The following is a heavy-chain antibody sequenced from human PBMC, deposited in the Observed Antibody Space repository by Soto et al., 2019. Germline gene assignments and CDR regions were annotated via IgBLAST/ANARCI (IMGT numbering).Heavy chain of an antibody. V-gene: IGHV3-23*01. CDR1: GFTFSDFA. CDR3: AAPRDEYGSGVSWFTYGMDI. D-gene: IGHD3-10*01. CDR2: LDGAGGST. J-gene: IGHJ6*02. Sequence: GSLRLSCLASGFTFSDFAMTRVRHVPGRGLEWVASLDGAGGSTYYAESVRGRFSISRDNSQNTLFLQMKRLTVDDTAIYYCAAPRDEYGSGVSWFTYGMDIWGQGTTVTVSS.